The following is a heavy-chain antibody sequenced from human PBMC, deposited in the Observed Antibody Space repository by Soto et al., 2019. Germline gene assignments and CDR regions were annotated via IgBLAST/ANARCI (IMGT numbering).Heavy chain of an antibody. D-gene: IGHD5-12*01. V-gene: IGHV3-30*18. CDR1: GFTFSSYG. CDR2: ISYDGSNK. CDR3: AKDRVVATLFYYYGMDV. Sequence: QVPLVESGGGVVQPGRSLRLSCAASGFTFSSYGMHWVRQAPGKGLEWVAVISYDGSNKYYADSVKGRFTISRDNSKNTLYLQMNSLRAEDTAVYYCAKDRVVATLFYYYGMDVWGQGTTVTVSS. J-gene: IGHJ6*02.